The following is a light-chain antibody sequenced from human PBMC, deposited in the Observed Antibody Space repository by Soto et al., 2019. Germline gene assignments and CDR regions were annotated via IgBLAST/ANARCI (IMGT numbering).Light chain of an antibody. V-gene: IGLV2-8*01. Sequence: QSVLTQPPSASGSPGQSVTISCTGTSSDVGGYNYVSWYQQQSGKAPKLMIYEVSKRPSGVPDRFSGSKSGNTASLTVSGLQAKDEADYYCSSYAGSNTVVFGGGTKLTVL. CDR2: EVS. CDR3: SSYAGSNTVV. CDR1: SSDVGGYNY. J-gene: IGLJ2*01.